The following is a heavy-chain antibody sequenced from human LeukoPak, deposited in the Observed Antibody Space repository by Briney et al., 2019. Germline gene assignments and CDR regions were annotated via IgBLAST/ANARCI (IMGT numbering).Heavy chain of an antibody. CDR3: ARDGGSGWSSAFFDH. CDR2: IYSGGST. CDR1: GFTFSDYY. V-gene: IGHV3-53*01. J-gene: IGHJ4*02. D-gene: IGHD6-19*01. Sequence: GGSLRLSCAAYGFTFSDYYMSWVRQAPGKGLEWVSVIYSGGSTDYADSVKGRFTISRDNSKNTLYLQMSSLRAEDTALYYCARDGGSGWSSAFFDHWGQGTLVTVSS.